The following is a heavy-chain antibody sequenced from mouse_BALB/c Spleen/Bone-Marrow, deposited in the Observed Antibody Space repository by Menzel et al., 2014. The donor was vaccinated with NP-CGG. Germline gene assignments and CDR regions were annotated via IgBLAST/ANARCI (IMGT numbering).Heavy chain of an antibody. CDR2: INPSNGRT. CDR1: GYTFTSYW. V-gene: IGHV1S81*02. J-gene: IGHJ4*01. Sequence: VHLVESGAELVKPGASVKLSCKASGYTFTSYWMHWVKQRPGQGLEWIGEINPSNGRTNYNEKFKSKATLTVDKSSSRAYMHHSSLTSEDCAVYYCARGGGSYCDMDYWAQETSVTVSS. CDR3: ARGGGSYCDMDY. D-gene: IGHD1-1*02.